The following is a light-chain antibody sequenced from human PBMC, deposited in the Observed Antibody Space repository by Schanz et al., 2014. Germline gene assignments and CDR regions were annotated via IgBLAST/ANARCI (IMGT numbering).Light chain of an antibody. CDR2: GAS. V-gene: IGKV3-15*01. J-gene: IGKJ4*01. CDR3: QQYSTSTPT. Sequence: EIVLTQSPGTLSLSPGERATLSCRASQSVSSYLAWYQQKPGQAPRLLMYGASTRATGIPARFSGRGSGTEFTLTISSLQAEDFAVYYCQQYSTSTPTFGGGTKVEI. CDR1: QSVSSY.